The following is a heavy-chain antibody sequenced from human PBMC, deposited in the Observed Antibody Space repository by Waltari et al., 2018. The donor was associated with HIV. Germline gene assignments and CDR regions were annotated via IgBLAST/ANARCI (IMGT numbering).Heavy chain of an antibody. V-gene: IGHV1-8*01. CDR1: GYTFTSYD. D-gene: IGHD3-10*01. CDR2: MNPNSGNT. Sequence: QVQLVQSGAEVKKPGASVKVSCKASGYTFTSYDINWVRQATGQGLEWMGWMNPNSGNTGYAQKFQGRVTMTRNTSISTAYMELSSVRSEDTAVYYCARGPYYYGSGSYWFDPWGQGTLVTVSS. J-gene: IGHJ5*02. CDR3: ARGPYYYGSGSYWFDP.